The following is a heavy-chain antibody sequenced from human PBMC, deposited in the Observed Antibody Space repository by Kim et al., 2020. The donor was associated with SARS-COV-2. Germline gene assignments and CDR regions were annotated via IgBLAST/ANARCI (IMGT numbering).Heavy chain of an antibody. CDR3: AKVRYYYGSGSYYFDY. Sequence: GGSLRLSCAASGFTFGDYAMHWVRQAPGKGLEWVSGISWNSGSIGYADSVKGRFTISRDNAKNSLYLQMNSLRAEDTALYYCAKVRYYYGSGSYYFDYWGQGTLVTVSS. V-gene: IGHV3-9*01. D-gene: IGHD3-10*01. CDR1: GFTFGDYA. J-gene: IGHJ4*02. CDR2: ISWNSGSI.